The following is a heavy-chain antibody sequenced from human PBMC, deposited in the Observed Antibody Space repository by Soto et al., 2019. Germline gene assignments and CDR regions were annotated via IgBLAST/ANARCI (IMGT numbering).Heavy chain of an antibody. Sequence: QLQLQESGPGLVKPSETLSLSCSVSGGSINTSRYYWGWIRQPPGKGLEWIGIIYYSGSTYYSPSLKSPVPVSLDTSKNPFSLRLSSVTTADTALYFCVCVGSGWHLEFWGQGSLVTVSS. D-gene: IGHD6-19*01. CDR2: IYYSGST. J-gene: IGHJ4*02. CDR3: VCVGSGWHLEF. CDR1: GGSINTSRYY. V-gene: IGHV4-39*02.